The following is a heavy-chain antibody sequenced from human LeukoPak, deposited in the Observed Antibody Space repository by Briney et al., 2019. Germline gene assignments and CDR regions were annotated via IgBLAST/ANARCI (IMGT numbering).Heavy chain of an antibody. CDR2: INPNNGAT. D-gene: IGHD1-26*01. CDR1: GYSFTGYY. CDR3: TRETGSYHGNDY. J-gene: IGHJ4*02. V-gene: IGHV1-2*06. Sequence: ASVTVSCTASGYSFTGYYMHWVRQAPGQGLEWMGRINPNNGATNYAQKLQGRVTITGDTSISTAYMELSSLRSDDTAVYYCTRETGSYHGNDYWGQGTLVTVSS.